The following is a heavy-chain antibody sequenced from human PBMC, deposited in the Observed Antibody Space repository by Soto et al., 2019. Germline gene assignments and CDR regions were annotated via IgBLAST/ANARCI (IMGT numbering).Heavy chain of an antibody. CDR2: IYYSGST. V-gene: IGHV4-39*01. CDR3: ARETYSSSFSWFDP. Sequence: QLQLQESGPGLVKPSETLSLTCTVSGGSISSSSYYWGWIRQPPGKGLEWIGSIYYSGSTYYNPSLKSRVTISVATSKNQFSLKLSSVTAADTAVYYCARETYSSSFSWFDPWGQGTLVTVSS. J-gene: IGHJ5*02. D-gene: IGHD6-6*01. CDR1: GGSISSSSYY.